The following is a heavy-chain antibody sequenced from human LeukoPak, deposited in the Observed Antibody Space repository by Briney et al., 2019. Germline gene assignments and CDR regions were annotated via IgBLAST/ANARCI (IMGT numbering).Heavy chain of an antibody. Sequence: PSETLSLTCTVSGASMTTYYWSWVRQPPGKGLEYIGQIHSSGRANYNPSLKSRVAMSLDASKNQFSLTVSSVTAADTAIYYCARDILDVGATHYFDYWGQGSLLTVSS. CDR2: IHSSGRA. CDR1: GASMTTYY. D-gene: IGHD1-26*01. CDR3: ARDILDVGATHYFDY. J-gene: IGHJ4*02. V-gene: IGHV4-59*01.